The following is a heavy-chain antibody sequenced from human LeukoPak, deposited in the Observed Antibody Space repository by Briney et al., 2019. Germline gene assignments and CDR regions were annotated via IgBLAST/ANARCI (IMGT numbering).Heavy chain of an antibody. Sequence: GGSLRLSCAASGFTFSSYAVSWVRQAPGKGLEWVSAISGSGGSTYYADSVKGRFTISRDNSKNTLYLQMTSLRAEDTAIYYCAKDNRYDSSGYYYGPTDYWGQGTLVTVSS. J-gene: IGHJ4*02. D-gene: IGHD3-22*01. CDR1: GFTFSSYA. V-gene: IGHV3-23*01. CDR2: ISGSGGST. CDR3: AKDNRYDSSGYYYGPTDY.